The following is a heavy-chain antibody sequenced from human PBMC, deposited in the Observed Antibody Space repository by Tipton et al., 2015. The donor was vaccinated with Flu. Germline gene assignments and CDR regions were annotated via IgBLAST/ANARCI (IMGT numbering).Heavy chain of an antibody. J-gene: IGHJ4*02. Sequence: TLSLTCTVSGGSLSSFYWTWIRQPAGKGLEWIGRIYSSGITKYSPSLKSRVTMSVDTSKNQFSLSLSSVTAADTAVYYCARGSGSGTFVIFDYWGQGTLVAVSS. CDR3: ARGSGSGTFVIFDY. CDR1: GGSLSSFY. V-gene: IGHV4-4*07. CDR2: IYSSGIT. D-gene: IGHD3-10*01.